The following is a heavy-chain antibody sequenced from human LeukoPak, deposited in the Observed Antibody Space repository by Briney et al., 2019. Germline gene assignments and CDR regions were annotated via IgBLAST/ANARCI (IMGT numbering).Heavy chain of an antibody. J-gene: IGHJ3*02. D-gene: IGHD3-10*01. CDR1: GFTFSSYG. CDR3: AIVGGGAFDI. Sequence: GGSLRLSCTASGFTFSSYGMHWVRQAPGKGLEWVAVIWFDGSNKYYADSVKGRLTISRDNSKSTLYLQMNSLRAEDTAVYYCAIVGGGAFDIWGQGTMVTVSS. V-gene: IGHV3-33*01. CDR2: IWFDGSNK.